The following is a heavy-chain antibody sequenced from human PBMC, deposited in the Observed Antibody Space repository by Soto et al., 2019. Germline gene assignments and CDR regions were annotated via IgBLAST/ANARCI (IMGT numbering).Heavy chain of an antibody. V-gene: IGHV1-18*01. D-gene: IGHD2-2*01. J-gene: IGHJ4*02. CDR2: ISAYNGNT. Sequence: ASVKVSCKASGYTFTSYGISWVRQAPGQGLEWMGWISAYNGNTNYAQKLQGRVTITADESTSTAYMELSSLRSEDTAVYYCARSQDIVVVPAAIYYWGQGTLVTVSS. CDR1: GYTFTSYG. CDR3: ARSQDIVVVPAAIYY.